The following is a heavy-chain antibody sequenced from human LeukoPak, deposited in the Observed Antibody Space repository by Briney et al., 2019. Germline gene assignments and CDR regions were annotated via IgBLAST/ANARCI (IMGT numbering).Heavy chain of an antibody. J-gene: IGHJ4*02. D-gene: IGHD3-10*01. CDR1: GGSISSSSYY. V-gene: IGHV4-39*07. CDR2: IYYSGST. CDR3: ARDHYLEVRGVIKY. Sequence: SETLSLTCTVSGGSISSSSYYWGWIRQPPGKGLGWIGSIYYSGSTYYNPSLKSRVTISVDTSKNQFSLKLSSVTAADTAVYYCARDHYLEVRGVIKYWGQGTLVTVSS.